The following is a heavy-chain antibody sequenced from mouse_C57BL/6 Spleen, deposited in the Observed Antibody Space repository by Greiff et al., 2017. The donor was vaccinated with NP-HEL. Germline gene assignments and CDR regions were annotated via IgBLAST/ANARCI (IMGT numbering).Heavy chain of an antibody. D-gene: IGHD1-1*01. CDR2: INPNNGGT. CDR1: GYTFTDYN. Sequence: VQLQQSGPELVKPGASVKMSCKASGYTFTDYNMHWVKQSHGKSLEWIGYINPNNGGTSYNQKFKGKATLTVNKSSSTAYMELRSLTSEDSAVYYCARPPGGYYGSSYGYFDVWGTGTTVTVSS. V-gene: IGHV1-22*01. J-gene: IGHJ1*03. CDR3: ARPPGGYYGSSYGYFDV.